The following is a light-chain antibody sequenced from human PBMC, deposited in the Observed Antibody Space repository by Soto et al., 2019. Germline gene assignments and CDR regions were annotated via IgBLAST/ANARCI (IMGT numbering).Light chain of an antibody. V-gene: IGKV3-20*01. CDR2: GAS. CDR3: QQYGSSPPNT. CDR1: QSVSSSY. Sequence: EIVLTQSPGTLSLSPGERATLSCRASQSVSSSYLAWYQQKPGQAPRLLIYGASSRATGSPDRFSGSGSGTDFTLTISRLEPEDFAVYYCQQYGSSPPNTFGQGTKVEIK. J-gene: IGKJ1*01.